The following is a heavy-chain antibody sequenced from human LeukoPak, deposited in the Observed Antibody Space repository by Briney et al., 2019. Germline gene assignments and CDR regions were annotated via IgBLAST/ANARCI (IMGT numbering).Heavy chain of an antibody. CDR1: DLPFSGYY. CDR3: ARDPTTLYNVAYYFDT. D-gene: IGHD5/OR15-5a*01. CDR2: INDRGLT. Sequence: SETLSLTCGVYDLPFSGYYWSWARQSPERGLEWIGEINDRGLTTYNPSLKSRVTLSVDPSKKQFSLPLTSVTAADTAMYFCARDPTTLYNVAYYFDTWGQGTLVTVSS. J-gene: IGHJ4*02. V-gene: IGHV4-34*01.